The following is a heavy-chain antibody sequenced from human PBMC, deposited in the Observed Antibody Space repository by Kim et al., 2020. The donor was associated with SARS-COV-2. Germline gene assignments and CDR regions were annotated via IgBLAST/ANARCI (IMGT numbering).Heavy chain of an antibody. D-gene: IGHD3-22*01. V-gene: IGHV1-46*01. J-gene: IGHJ4*02. Sequence: AQKSQGRVTMTRDTSPSTVYMELSSLRSEDTAVYYCARGDYYDSSGFGDYWGQGTLVTVSS. CDR3: ARGDYYDSSGFGDY.